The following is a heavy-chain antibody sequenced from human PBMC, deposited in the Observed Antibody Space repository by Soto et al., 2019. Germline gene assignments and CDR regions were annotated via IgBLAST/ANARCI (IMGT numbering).Heavy chain of an antibody. CDR2: IYYSGST. V-gene: IGHV4-59*01. CDR1: GGSISSYY. Sequence: PSETLSLTCTVSGGSISSYYWSWIRQPPGKGLEWIGYIYYSGSTNYNPSLKSRVTISVDTSKNQFSLKLSSVTAADTAVYYCARERPVPLFDYWGQGTLVTVSS. J-gene: IGHJ4*02. D-gene: IGHD2-2*01. CDR3: ARERPVPLFDY.